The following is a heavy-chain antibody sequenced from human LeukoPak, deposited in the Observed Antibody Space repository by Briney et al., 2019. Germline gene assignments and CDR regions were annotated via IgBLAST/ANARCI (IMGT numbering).Heavy chain of an antibody. CDR2: ISSDGSST. CDR3: ARVGLYCSGGSCYDC. D-gene: IGHD2-15*01. J-gene: IGHJ4*02. Sequence: GGSLRLSCAASGFTFRSYWMHWLRDAPGKGLVWVSRISSDGSSTTYADSVKGRFTISRDNAKNTLYLQMNSLRAEDTAVYYCARVGLYCSGGSCYDCWGQGTLVTVSS. CDR1: GFTFRSYW. V-gene: IGHV3-74*03.